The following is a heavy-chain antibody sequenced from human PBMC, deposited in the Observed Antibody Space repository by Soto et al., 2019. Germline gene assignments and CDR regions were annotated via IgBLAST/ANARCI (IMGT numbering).Heavy chain of an antibody. Sequence: QVQLVESGGGVVQPGRSLRLSCAASGFTFSSYGMHWVRQAPGKELEWVADIWYDGSNKYYADSVKRRFTISRDNSKNSLYLQMNSLRAEDTAVYYCCIAAAGTGFDYWGQGTLVTVSS. CDR3: CIAAAGTGFDY. D-gene: IGHD6-13*01. J-gene: IGHJ4*02. CDR2: IWYDGSNK. CDR1: GFTFSSYG. V-gene: IGHV3-33*01.